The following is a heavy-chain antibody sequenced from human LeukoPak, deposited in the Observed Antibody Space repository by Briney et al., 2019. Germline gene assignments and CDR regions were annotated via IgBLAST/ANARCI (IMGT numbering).Heavy chain of an antibody. Sequence: GGSLRLSCAASGFTFSSYAMHWVRQAPGKGLEWVAVISYDGSNKYYADSVKGRFTISRDNSKNTLYLQMNSLRAEDTVVFYCARTRGSNMYYFDYWGQGTLVTVSS. CDR2: ISYDGSNK. CDR3: ARTRGSNMYYFDY. V-gene: IGHV3-30-3*01. CDR1: GFTFSSYA. J-gene: IGHJ4*02. D-gene: IGHD2/OR15-2a*01.